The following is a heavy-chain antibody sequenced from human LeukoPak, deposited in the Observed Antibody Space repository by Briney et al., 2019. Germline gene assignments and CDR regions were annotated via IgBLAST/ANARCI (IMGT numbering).Heavy chain of an antibody. V-gene: IGHV3-23*01. D-gene: IGHD3-10*01. Sequence: GGSLRLSCAASGFTFAIHAMTWVRQAPGKGPEWVSGISGDGASTHYAESVKGQFTISRDNSQNTLFLQMNSLRVEDTAIYYCAKDSYVSGRPLHTFDVWGQGTMVTVSS. CDR3: AKDSYVSGRPLHTFDV. CDR1: GFTFAIHA. CDR2: ISGDGAST. J-gene: IGHJ3*01.